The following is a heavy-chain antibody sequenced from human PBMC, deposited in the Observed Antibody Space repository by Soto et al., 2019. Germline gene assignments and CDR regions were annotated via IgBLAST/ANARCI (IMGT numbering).Heavy chain of an antibody. CDR3: ASESSSPNYYYYGMDV. V-gene: IGHV1-69*01. CDR2: IIPLLNTP. Sequence: QVQLVQSGAEVTKPVSSVKVSCRASGGTFSSYAVSWVRQAPGQGLEWMGVIIPLLNTPKYVQKFQGRVTITADASATTAYMELSSLRSEDTAVYYCASESSSPNYYYYGMDVCGQGTPVTVSS. CDR1: GGTFSSYA. D-gene: IGHD6-6*01. J-gene: IGHJ6*02.